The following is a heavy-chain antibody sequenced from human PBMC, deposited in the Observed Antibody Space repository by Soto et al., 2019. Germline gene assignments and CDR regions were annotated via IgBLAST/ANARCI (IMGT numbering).Heavy chain of an antibody. J-gene: IGHJ4*02. V-gene: IGHV1-18*01. CDR2: ISAYNGNT. D-gene: IGHD6-13*01. Sequence: QVQLVQSGAEVKKPGASVKVSCKASGYTFTSYGISWVRQAPGQGLEWMGWISAYNGNTNYEQKVQGRVTMTTDTSTSTAYMELRSLRSDDTAVYYCATGRDSSSWRRPTTFDYWGQGTLVTVSS. CDR1: GYTFTSYG. CDR3: ATGRDSSSWRRPTTFDY.